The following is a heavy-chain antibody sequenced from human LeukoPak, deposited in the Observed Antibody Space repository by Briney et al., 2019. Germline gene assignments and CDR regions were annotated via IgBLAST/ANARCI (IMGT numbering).Heavy chain of an antibody. CDR2: IKQDESEK. D-gene: IGHD5-12*01. V-gene: IGHV3-7*01. CDR1: GFTLSTFW. J-gene: IGHJ4*02. Sequence: PGGSLRLSCAASGFTLSTFWMSWVRQAPGKGLEWVANIKQDESEKYYVDSVKGRFTISRGNAKNSLYLQMNSLRAEDTAVYYCAKPRWLQFGPHDSWGQGTLVTVSS. CDR3: AKPRWLQFGPHDS.